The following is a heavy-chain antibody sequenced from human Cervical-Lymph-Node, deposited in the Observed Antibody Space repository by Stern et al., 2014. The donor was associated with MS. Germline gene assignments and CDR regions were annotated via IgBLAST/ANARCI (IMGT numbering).Heavy chain of an antibody. Sequence: EVQLVQSGGGLIQPGGSLRLSCAASGFTFSSYAMSWVRQSPGKGLEWVSGILSSGSSTYYADSVKGRFTISRDNSKNTLYLHMSSLRAEDTAVYYCAKRSDYSTSNLATSFDYWGQGTLVTVSS. CDR3: AKRSDYSTSNLATSFDY. CDR1: GFTFSSYA. D-gene: IGHD6-13*01. CDR2: ILSSGSST. J-gene: IGHJ4*02. V-gene: IGHV3-23*04.